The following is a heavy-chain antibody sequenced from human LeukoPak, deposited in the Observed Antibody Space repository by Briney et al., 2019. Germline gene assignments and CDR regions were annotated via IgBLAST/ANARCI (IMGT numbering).Heavy chain of an antibody. CDR2: INTDGSST. V-gene: IGHV3-74*01. Sequence: GGSLRLSCAASGFTFSSYWMHWVRQAPGKGLVWVSRINTDGSSTSYADSVRGRFTISRDNAKNTLYLQMNSLRAEDTAVYYCAFHPVSASYDSSGYYLHDAFDIWGQGTMVTVSS. J-gene: IGHJ3*02. D-gene: IGHD3-22*01. CDR3: AFHPVSASYDSSGYYLHDAFDI. CDR1: GFTFSSYW.